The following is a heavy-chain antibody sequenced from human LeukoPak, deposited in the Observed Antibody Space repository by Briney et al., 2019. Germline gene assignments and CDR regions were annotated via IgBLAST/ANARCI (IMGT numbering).Heavy chain of an antibody. CDR2: IRSKANSYAT. V-gene: IGHV3-73*01. CDR1: GFTFSGSA. CDR3: TRVIPNYGSGSYYNN. Sequence: GGSLRLSCAASGFTFSGSAMHWVRQASGKGLEWVGRIRSKANSYATAYAASVKGRFTISRDDSKNTAYLQMNSLKTEDTAVYYCTRVIPNYGSGSYYNNWGQGTLVTVSS. D-gene: IGHD3-10*01. J-gene: IGHJ4*02.